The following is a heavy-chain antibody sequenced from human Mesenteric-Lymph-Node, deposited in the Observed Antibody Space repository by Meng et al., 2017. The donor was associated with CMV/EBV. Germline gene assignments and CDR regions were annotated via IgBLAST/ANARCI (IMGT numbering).Heavy chain of an antibody. CDR2: ISAYNGNT. V-gene: IGHV1-18*04. J-gene: IGHJ4*02. CDR1: GYSFTSYY. Sequence: SGYSFTSYYIHWVRQAPGQGLEWMGFISAYNGNTNYAQNLQGRVTMTTDTSTSTAYMELRSLRSDDTAVYYCARVWKQRILYYFDYWGQGVLVTVSS. CDR3: ARVWKQRILYYFDY. D-gene: IGHD1-1*01.